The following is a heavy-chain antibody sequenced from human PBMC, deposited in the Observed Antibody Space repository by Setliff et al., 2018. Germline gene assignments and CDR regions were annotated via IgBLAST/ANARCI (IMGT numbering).Heavy chain of an antibody. Sequence: KPSETLSLTCTVSGGSISSYYWSWIRQPAGKGLEWIGHIYIGGSANYNPSLKSRVTMSIDTSKNQFSLKLNSVTAADMAMYYCAREQWLDPPGYYYMDVWAKGTTVTVS. CDR1: GGSISSYY. CDR2: IYIGGSA. J-gene: IGHJ6*03. CDR3: AREQWLDPPGYYYMDV. D-gene: IGHD6-19*01. V-gene: IGHV4-4*07.